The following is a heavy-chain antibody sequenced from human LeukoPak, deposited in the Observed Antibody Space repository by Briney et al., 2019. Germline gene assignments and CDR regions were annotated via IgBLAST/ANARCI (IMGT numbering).Heavy chain of an antibody. V-gene: IGHV4-59*08. J-gene: IGHJ4*02. CDR2: VYYTGSA. D-gene: IGHD4-17*01. Sequence: TSETLSLTCTVSGGSITNYYWTWVQQPPGKGLELFGYVYYTGSANYNPCLTSRVPRLVATSKNQFSLNLCSVPAADTAVYYCASLAPGAHSGDYLGYFDYWGQGALVTVSS. CDR3: ASLAPGAHSGDYLGYFDY. CDR1: GGSITNYY.